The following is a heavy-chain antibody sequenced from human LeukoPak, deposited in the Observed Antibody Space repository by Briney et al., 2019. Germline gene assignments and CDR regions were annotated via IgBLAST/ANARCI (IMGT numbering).Heavy chain of an antibody. J-gene: IGHJ4*02. D-gene: IGHD3-22*01. CDR3: ARAGYYDSSGYSDY. Sequence: ASVKASCKASGYTFTSYGISWVRQAPGQGLEWMGWISAYNGDTNYAQKLQGRVTMTTDTSTRTAYMELRSLRSDDTAVYYCARAGYYDSSGYSDYWGQGTLVTVSS. CDR1: GYTFTSYG. V-gene: IGHV1-18*01. CDR2: ISAYNGDT.